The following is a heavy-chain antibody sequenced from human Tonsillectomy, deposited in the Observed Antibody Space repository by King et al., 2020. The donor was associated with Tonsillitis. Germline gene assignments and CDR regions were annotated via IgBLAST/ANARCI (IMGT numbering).Heavy chain of an antibody. D-gene: IGHD2-2*01. CDR1: GFTFSGHA. CDR2: ISHDGNNK. J-gene: IGHJ4*02. CDR3: ARDSIAPECYKTSCYDY. Sequence: VQLVESGGGVGQPGRSLRLSCAASGFTFSGHAMHWVRQAPGKGLEWVAVISHDGNNKFYGDSGKGRFTISRDTSKNTVYLQMNGLRLEDTAVYYCARDSIAPECYKTSCYDYWGQGTLVTVSS. V-gene: IGHV3-30*01.